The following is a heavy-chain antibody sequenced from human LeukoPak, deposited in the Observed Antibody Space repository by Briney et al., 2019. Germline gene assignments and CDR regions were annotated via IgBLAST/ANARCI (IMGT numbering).Heavy chain of an antibody. CDR2: INPNSGGT. CDR3: ARVDVDTAMVFDDY. V-gene: IGHV1-2*02. Sequence: GASVKVSCKASGYTFTGYYMHWVRQAPGQGLEWMGWINPNSGGTNYAQKFQGRVTMTRDTSISTAYMELSRLRSDDTAVYYCARVDVDTAMVFDDYWGQGTLVTVSS. CDR1: GYTFTGYY. J-gene: IGHJ4*02. D-gene: IGHD5-18*01.